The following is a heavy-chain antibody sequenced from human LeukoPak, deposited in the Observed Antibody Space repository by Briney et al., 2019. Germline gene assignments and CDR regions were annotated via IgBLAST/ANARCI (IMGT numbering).Heavy chain of an antibody. D-gene: IGHD4-17*01. V-gene: IGHV1-24*01. Sequence: ASVKVSCKVSGYTLTELSMHWVRQAPGKGLEWMGGFDPEDGETIYAQKFQGRVTMTEDTSTDTAYTELSSLRSEDTAVYYCATHRGYGDYVGFDYWGQGTLVTVSS. CDR2: FDPEDGET. CDR1: GYTLTELS. CDR3: ATHRGYGDYVGFDY. J-gene: IGHJ4*02.